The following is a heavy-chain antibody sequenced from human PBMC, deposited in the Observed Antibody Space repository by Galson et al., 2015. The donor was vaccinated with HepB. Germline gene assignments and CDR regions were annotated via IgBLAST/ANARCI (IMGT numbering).Heavy chain of an antibody. CDR3: ARGSNRRYIQLWLSGDY. J-gene: IGHJ4*02. CDR1: GYTFTSYY. D-gene: IGHD5-18*01. Sequence: SVKVSCKASGYTFTSYYMHWVRQAPGQGLEWMGIINPSGGSTSYAQKFQGRVTMTKDTSTSTVYMELSSLRSEDTAVYYCARGSNRRYIQLWLSGDYWAREPWSPSPQ. CDR2: INPSGGST. V-gene: IGHV1-46*01.